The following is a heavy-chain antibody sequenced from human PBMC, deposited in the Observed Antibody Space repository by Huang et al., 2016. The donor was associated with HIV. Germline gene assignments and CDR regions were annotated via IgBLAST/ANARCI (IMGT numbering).Heavy chain of an antibody. CDR3: TREYTVAGAFDI. Sequence: QGQLVESGGGVVRPGRSLRLSCAASGFSFSNYAMHWVRQAPGKRLEGVTFISNDGTTTYYANSVKGRFIISRDNFKNTLYLQMNRLRGDDTAVYYCTREYTVAGAFDIWGQGTMVTVSS. D-gene: IGHD5-12*01. J-gene: IGHJ3*02. V-gene: IGHV3-30-3*01. CDR1: GFSFSNYA. CDR2: ISNDGTTT.